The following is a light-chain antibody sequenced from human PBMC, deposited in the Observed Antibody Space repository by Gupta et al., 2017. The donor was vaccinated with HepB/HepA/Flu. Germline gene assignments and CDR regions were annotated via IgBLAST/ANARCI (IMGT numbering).Light chain of an antibody. V-gene: IGKV1-17*01. CDR3: PHQNNSPWP. CDR1: QGIRND. CDR2: AAS. J-gene: IGKJ1*01. Sequence: DIQMTQSPSSLSASVRDGVTIPCRASQGIRNDLDWYQQKPGKAPQRLIYAASRVKSGVPSRFSGSGFGTEFTLTISSRQPEDFANYYCPHQNNSPWPFGQATKVEIK.